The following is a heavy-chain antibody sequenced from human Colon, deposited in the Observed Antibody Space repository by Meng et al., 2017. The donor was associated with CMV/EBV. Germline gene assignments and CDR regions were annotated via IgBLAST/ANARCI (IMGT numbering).Heavy chain of an antibody. V-gene: IGHV4-61*01. J-gene: IGHJ5*02. CDR2: VFYRGNS. CDR3: ARLCTTCHTDFDP. Sequence: GSLRLSCSISGGFVSSGSYYWSWIRQPPGKGLEWIGNVFYRGNSHYNPSFRSRLTMSVDASKNQFSLRLTSVTAADTAVYFCARLCTTCHTDFDPWGPGSLVTVSS. CDR1: GGFVSSGSYY. D-gene: IGHD3-3*01.